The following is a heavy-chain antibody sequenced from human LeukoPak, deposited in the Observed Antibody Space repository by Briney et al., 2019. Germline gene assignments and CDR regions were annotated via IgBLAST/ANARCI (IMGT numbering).Heavy chain of an antibody. CDR3: AKALYGGHDY. CDR1: GFTFSTYA. J-gene: IGHJ4*02. Sequence: QPGGSLRLSCAASGFTFSTYAMSWVRQAPGKGLECVSALSGNGNTIYYADSVKGRFTISRDNSKNTLSLQMNSLRAEDTAVYYCAKALYGGHDYWGQGTLSPSPQ. V-gene: IGHV3-23*01. CDR2: LSGNGNTI. D-gene: IGHD4-23*01.